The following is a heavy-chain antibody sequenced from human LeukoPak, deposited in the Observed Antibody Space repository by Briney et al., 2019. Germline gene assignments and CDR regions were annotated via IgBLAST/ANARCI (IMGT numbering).Heavy chain of an antibody. CDR1: GYTFTSYD. CDR3: ARVRSCCSSTPYYYYYGMDV. J-gene: IGHJ6*02. V-gene: IGHV1-8*01. D-gene: IGHD2-2*01. CDR2: MNPNSGNT. Sequence: ASVKVSCKASGYTFTSYDINWVRQATGQGLEWMGWMNPNSGNTGYAQKFQGRVTMTRNTSKSTAYMELSSLRSEDTAVYYCARVRSCCSSTPYYYYYGMDVWGQGTTVTVSS.